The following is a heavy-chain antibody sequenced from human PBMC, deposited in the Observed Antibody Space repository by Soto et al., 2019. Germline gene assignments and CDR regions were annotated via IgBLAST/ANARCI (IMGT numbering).Heavy chain of an antibody. CDR1: GDSISSYY. J-gene: IGHJ2*01. D-gene: IGHD2-2*01. CDR3: ARDRTSVNWYFDL. Sequence: QVQLQESGPGLVKPSETLSLTCTVSGDSISSYYWSWIRQPPGKGLEWIGYIHYTGNTNHNPSLKSRVIISVDTSKNQFSLKLSAVTAADTAVYYCARDRTSVNWYFDLWGRGTLVSVSS. CDR2: IHYTGNT. V-gene: IGHV4-59*01.